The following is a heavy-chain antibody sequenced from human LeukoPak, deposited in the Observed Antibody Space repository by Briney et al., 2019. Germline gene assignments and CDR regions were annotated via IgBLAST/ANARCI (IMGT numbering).Heavy chain of an antibody. D-gene: IGHD5-12*01. Sequence: SETLSLTCTVSGGSISSSSYYWGWIRQPPGKELEWIASIDYSGGIYHNPSLKSRVTISVDTSKNQLSLKLSSVTAADTAVYYCASGYSGYDLVGRAFDIWGQGTMVTVSS. CDR2: IDYSGGI. J-gene: IGHJ3*02. V-gene: IGHV4-39*07. CDR3: ASGYSGYDLVGRAFDI. CDR1: GGSISSSSYY.